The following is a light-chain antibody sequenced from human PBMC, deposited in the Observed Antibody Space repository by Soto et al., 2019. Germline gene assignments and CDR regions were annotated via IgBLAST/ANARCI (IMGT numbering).Light chain of an antibody. J-gene: IGKJ1*01. CDR2: SAS. CDR1: HGINTY. V-gene: IGKV1-27*01. Sequence: SPCSLSASVGDRVTITCRASHGINTYLNWFRHKPGKVPNLLIYSASNLQSGVPSRFSGSGSGTDFTLTISSLQPEDFAVYFCHQDFNLPWTLGQGTKVDIK. CDR3: HQDFNLPWT.